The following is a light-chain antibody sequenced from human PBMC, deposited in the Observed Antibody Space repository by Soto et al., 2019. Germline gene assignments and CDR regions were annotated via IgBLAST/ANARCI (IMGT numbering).Light chain of an antibody. J-gene: IGKJ5*01. Sequence: EIVLTQSPGTLSLSPGERATLSCRASQSVSSSYLAWCQQKPGQAPRLLIFGASTSATGIPDRLSGSGAGAYFNLTISRLEPADFGVCYCQQYGSTHTFGQGTRLEIK. V-gene: IGKV3-20*01. CDR1: QSVSSSY. CDR3: QQYGSTHT. CDR2: GAS.